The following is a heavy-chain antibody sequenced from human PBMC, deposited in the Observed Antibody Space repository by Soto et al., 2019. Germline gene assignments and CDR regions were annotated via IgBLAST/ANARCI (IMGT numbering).Heavy chain of an antibody. CDR2: IYWNDDK. V-gene: IGHV2-5*01. Sequence: QITLKESGPTLVKPTQPLTLTCTFSGFSLSTSGVGVGWIRQPPGKALEWLALIYWNDDKRYSPSLKSRLTITKDTSKNKVVLTMTNMYPVDTATYYCAHSVGSQITMVRGHYACDIWGQGTMVTVSS. D-gene: IGHD3-10*01. J-gene: IGHJ3*02. CDR3: AHSVGSQITMVRGHYACDI. CDR1: GFSLSTSGVG.